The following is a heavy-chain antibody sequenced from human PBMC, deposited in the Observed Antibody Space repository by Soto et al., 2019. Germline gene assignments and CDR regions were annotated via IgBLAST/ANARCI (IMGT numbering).Heavy chain of an antibody. D-gene: IGHD3-22*01. J-gene: IGHJ3*02. Sequence: SLRLSCAASGFTFSSYAMSWVRQAPGKGLEWVSAISGSGGSTYYADSVKGRFTISRDNSKNTLYLQMNSLRAEDTAVYYCANPYYYDSSGYLRSYAFDIWGQGTMVTVSS. CDR1: GFTFSSYA. V-gene: IGHV3-23*01. CDR3: ANPYYYDSSGYLRSYAFDI. CDR2: ISGSGGST.